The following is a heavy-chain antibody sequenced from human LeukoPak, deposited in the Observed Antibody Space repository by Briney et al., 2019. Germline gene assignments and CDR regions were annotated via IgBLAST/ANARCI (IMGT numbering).Heavy chain of an antibody. D-gene: IGHD3-22*01. CDR1: GYTFTAYS. CDR3: ARDPHDDSSGYLFDY. CDR2: INPSGGST. V-gene: IGHV1-46*01. J-gene: IGHJ4*02. Sequence: ASVKVSCKSSGYTFTAYSIYWVRQAPGQGLEWMGIINPSGGSTSYAQKFQGRVTMTRGTSTSTVYMELSSLRSEDTAVYYCARDPHDDSSGYLFDYWGQGTLVTVSS.